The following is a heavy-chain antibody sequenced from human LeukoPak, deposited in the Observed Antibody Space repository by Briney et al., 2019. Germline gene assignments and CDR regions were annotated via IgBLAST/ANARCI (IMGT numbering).Heavy chain of an antibody. V-gene: IGHV4-39*07. CDR3: ARERLSYYYMDA. D-gene: IGHD1-1*01. Sequence: SETLSLTCTVSGGSIGSSTYYWVWIRQPPGKGLEWIGSIYYNGDTYYSPSLQSRVSISVATSKNQFSLKLSSVTAADTAVYYCARERLSYYYMDAWGKGTTVTVPS. CDR2: IYYNGDT. CDR1: GGSIGSSTYY. J-gene: IGHJ6*03.